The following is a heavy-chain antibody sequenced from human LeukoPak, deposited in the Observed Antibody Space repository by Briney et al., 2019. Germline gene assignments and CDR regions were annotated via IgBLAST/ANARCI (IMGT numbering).Heavy chain of an antibody. CDR3: ARMVAGPNWIDP. CDR2: IDWDDDK. J-gene: IGHJ5*02. D-gene: IGHD6-19*01. CDR1: GFSLSTHKMC. Sequence: SGPALVKPTQTLTLTCTFSGFSLSTHKMCVTWVRQPPGKALEWLARIDWDDDKYYSTSLKTRLTISKDTSKNQVVLTMTNMDPVDTATYFCARMVAGPNWIDPWGQGTLVTVSS. V-gene: IGHV2-70*11.